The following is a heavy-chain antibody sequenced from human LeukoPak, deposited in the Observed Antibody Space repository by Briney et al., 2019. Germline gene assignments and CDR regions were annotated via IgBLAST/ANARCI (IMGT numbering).Heavy chain of an antibody. CDR3: ARGGSYTSGWYDH. D-gene: IGHD6-19*01. V-gene: IGHV4-31*03. CDR1: GGSISSGGYY. Sequence: ALSLTCIVSGGSISSGGYYWSWIRQHPGKGLEWIGYIYYSGSTYYNPSLKSRVTISVDTSKNQFSLNLSSVTAADTAVYYCARGGSYTSGWYDHWGQGTLVTVSS. J-gene: IGHJ5*02. CDR2: IYYSGST.